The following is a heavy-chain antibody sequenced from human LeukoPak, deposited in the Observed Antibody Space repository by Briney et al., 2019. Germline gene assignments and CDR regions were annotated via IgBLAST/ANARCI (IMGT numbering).Heavy chain of an antibody. Sequence: GASVKVSCKTSGYTFTSYGISWVRQAPGQGLEWMGWISAHNGNTNYTQKLQGRVTMTTDTSTSTAYMELRSLRSDDTAVYYCSREQTYYFDYWGQGTLVTVSS. CDR3: SREQTYYFDY. V-gene: IGHV1-18*01. CDR2: ISAHNGNT. CDR1: GYTFTSYG. J-gene: IGHJ4*02.